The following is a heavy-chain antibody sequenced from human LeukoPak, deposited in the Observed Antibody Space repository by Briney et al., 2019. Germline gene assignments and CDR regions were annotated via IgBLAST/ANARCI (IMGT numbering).Heavy chain of an antibody. V-gene: IGHV3-53*01. Sequence: GGSLRLSCAASGFTVSSNYMSWVRQAPGKGLEWVSVIYSGGSTYYADSVKGRFTISRDNPKNTLYLQMNSLRAEDTAVYYCARLAAAGPTYYYYYYMDVWGKGTTVTISS. J-gene: IGHJ6*03. D-gene: IGHD6-13*01. CDR2: IYSGGST. CDR3: ARLAAAGPTYYYYYYMDV. CDR1: GFTVSSNY.